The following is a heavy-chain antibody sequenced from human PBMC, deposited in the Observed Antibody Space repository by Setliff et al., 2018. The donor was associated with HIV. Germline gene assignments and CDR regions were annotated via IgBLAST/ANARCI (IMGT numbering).Heavy chain of an antibody. V-gene: IGHV1-18*01. J-gene: IGHJ4*02. Sequence: SWVRQAPGQGPEWMGWISVDSGDSYYGQKFQDRVIMTADTSTNTAYMELRSLRSDDSAIYYCARVLIGGRDIVVGAHDHWGQGTLVTVSS. CDR2: ISVDSGDS. CDR3: ARVLIGGRDIVVGAHDH. D-gene: IGHD2-15*01.